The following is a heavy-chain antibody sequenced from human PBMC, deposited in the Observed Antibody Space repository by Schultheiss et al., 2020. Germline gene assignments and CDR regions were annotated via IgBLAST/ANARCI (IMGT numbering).Heavy chain of an antibody. Sequence: GGSLRLSCAASGFTFSDYYMSWFRQAPGKGLEWVGFIRSKTYGGTAEYAASVKGRFTISRDDSKSIAYLQMNSLKTEDTAVYYCTRAYYYDRSGYYYFEYWGQGTLVNGYS. V-gene: IGHV3-49*03. CDR2: IRSKTYGGTA. J-gene: IGHJ4*02. CDR1: GFTFSDYY. CDR3: TRAYYYDRSGYYYFEY. D-gene: IGHD3-22*01.